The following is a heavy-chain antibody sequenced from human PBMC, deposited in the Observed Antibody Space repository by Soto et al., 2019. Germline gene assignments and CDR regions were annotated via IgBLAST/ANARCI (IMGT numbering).Heavy chain of an antibody. J-gene: IGHJ6*02. CDR1: GFTFSSYA. CDR2: IKSKTDGGTT. CDR3: TTRWGYWSGYHPQIYGMDV. D-gene: IGHD3-3*01. V-gene: IGHV3-15*07. Sequence: PGGSLRLSCAASGFTFSSYAMHWVRQAPGKGLEWVGRIKSKTDGGTTDYAAPVKGRFTISRDDSKNTLYLQMNSLKTEDTAVYYCTTRWGYWSGYHPQIYGMDVWGQGTTVTVSS.